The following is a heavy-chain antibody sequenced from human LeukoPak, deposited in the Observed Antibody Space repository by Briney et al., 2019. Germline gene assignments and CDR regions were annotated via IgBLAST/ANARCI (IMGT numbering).Heavy chain of an antibody. D-gene: IGHD7-27*01. J-gene: IGHJ4*02. CDR2: ISYDGNSK. V-gene: IGHV3-30*18. CDR1: GFTFSRYG. Sequence: AGGSLRLSCAASGFTFSRYGMHWVRQAPGKGLEWVAVISYDGNSKYYADSVKGRFTISRDNFKNTLYLQMNSLRAEDTAVYYCAKAASWGSFDYWGQGTLVTVSS. CDR3: AKAASWGSFDY.